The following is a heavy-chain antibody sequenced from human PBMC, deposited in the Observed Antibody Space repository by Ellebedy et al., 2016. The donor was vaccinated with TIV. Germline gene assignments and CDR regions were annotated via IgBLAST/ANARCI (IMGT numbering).Heavy chain of an antibody. Sequence: GESLKISXAASGFTLSSYWMSWLRQAPGKGLEWVANIKQDGSEKYYVGSVKGRFTIPRDNAKNSLYLQMNSLRAEDTAVYYCARHYRTMGDFWGQGTLVTVSS. CDR3: ARHYRTMGDF. CDR1: GFTLSSYW. D-gene: IGHD4/OR15-4a*01. CDR2: IKQDGSEK. V-gene: IGHV3-7*02. J-gene: IGHJ4*02.